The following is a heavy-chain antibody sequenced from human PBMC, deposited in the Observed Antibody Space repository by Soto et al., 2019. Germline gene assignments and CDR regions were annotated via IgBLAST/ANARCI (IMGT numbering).Heavy chain of an antibody. J-gene: IGHJ6*02. CDR3: ASPTLPAFYYYGMDV. CDR1: AYIFTNNW. V-gene: IGHV5-51*01. Sequence: GESLKISCQASAYIFTNNWIGWVRQMPGKGLEWMGIIYPGDSDIRYSPSFQGHVTISADKSISTAYLQWSSLKASDTAMYYCASPTLPAFYYYGMDVWGQGTTVTVSS. CDR2: IYPGDSDI.